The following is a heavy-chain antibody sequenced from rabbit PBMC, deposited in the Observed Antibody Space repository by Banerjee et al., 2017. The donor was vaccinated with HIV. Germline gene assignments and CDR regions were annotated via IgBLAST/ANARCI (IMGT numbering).Heavy chain of an antibody. Sequence: EQLVESGGGLVQPEGSLTLTCTASGFSFSSSYYMCWVRQAPGKGLEWIACIYAGSSGITYYANWAKGRFTISKTSSTTVTLQMTSLTAADTATYFCARDLAGVIGWNFNLWGQGTLVTVS. D-gene: IGHD4-1*01. CDR3: ARDLAGVIGWNFNL. J-gene: IGHJ4*01. CDR1: GFSFSSSYY. V-gene: IGHV1S45*01. CDR2: IYAGSSGIT.